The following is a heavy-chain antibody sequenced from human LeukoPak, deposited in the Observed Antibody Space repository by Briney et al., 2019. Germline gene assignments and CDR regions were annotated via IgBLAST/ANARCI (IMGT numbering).Heavy chain of an antibody. CDR2: IYYSGST. V-gene: IGHV4-59*01. CDR3: AVYYYDSSGYYYFDY. D-gene: IGHD3-22*01. J-gene: IGHJ4*02. Sequence: ESSETLSLTCTVSGGSISSYYWSWIRQPPGKGLEWIGYIYYSGSTNYNPSLKSRVTISVDTPKNQFSLKLSSVTAADTAVYYCAVYYYDSSGYYYFDYWGQGTLVTVSS. CDR1: GGSISSYY.